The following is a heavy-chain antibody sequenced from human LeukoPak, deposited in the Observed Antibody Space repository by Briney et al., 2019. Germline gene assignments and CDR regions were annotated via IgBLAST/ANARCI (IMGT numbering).Heavy chain of an antibody. J-gene: IGHJ4*02. CDR2: IWYDGSNK. CDR3: AKGGMYYYDSSGTDDY. V-gene: IGHV3-30*02. Sequence: PGGSLRLSCAASGFTFSSYGMHWVRQAPGKGLEWVAVIWYDGSNKYYADSVKGRFTISRDNSKNTLYLQMNSLRAEDTAVYYCAKGGMYYYDSSGTDDYWGQGTLVTVSS. D-gene: IGHD3-22*01. CDR1: GFTFSSYG.